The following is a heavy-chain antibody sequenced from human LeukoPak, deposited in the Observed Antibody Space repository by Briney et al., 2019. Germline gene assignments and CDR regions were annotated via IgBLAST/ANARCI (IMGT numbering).Heavy chain of an antibody. CDR2: ISGSGGST. V-gene: IGHV3-23*01. D-gene: IGHD3-22*01. Sequence: GGSLRLSCAASGFTFSSYAMSWVRQAPGKGLEWVSAISGSGGSTYYADSVKGRFTISRDNSKNTLYLQMNSLRAEDTAVYYCAKEGGYYYDSSGYYDYWGQRTLVTVSS. CDR1: GFTFSSYA. CDR3: AKEGGYYYDSSGYYDY. J-gene: IGHJ4*02.